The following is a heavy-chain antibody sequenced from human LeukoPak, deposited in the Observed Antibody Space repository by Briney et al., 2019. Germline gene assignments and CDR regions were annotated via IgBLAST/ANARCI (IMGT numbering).Heavy chain of an antibody. CDR3: ATVGYCSGGSCRQRPFDY. CDR2: INPNSGGT. J-gene: IGHJ4*02. CDR1: GYTFTGYY. Sequence: GASVKVSGKASGYTFTGYYMHWVRQAPGQGLEWMGRINPNSGGTNYAQKFQGRVTMTRDTSISTAYMELSRLRSDDTAVYYCATVGYCSGGSCRQRPFDYWGQGTLVTVSS. V-gene: IGHV1-2*06. D-gene: IGHD2-15*01.